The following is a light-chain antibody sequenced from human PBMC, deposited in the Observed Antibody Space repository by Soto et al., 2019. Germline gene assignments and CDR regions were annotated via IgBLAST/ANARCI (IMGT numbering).Light chain of an antibody. V-gene: IGKV1-9*01. CDR3: QHYNSYSEA. CDR1: QGISSY. J-gene: IGKJ1*01. CDR2: AAS. Sequence: DIQLTPSPSFLSASVGDRVPITCRASQGISSYLAWYQQKPGKAPKLLIYAASTLQSGVPSRFSGSGSGTEFTLTISSLQPDDFATYYCQHYNSYSEAFGQGTKVDIK.